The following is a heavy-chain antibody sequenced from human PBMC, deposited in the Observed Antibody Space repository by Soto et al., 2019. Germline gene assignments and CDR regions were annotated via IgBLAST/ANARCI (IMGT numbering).Heavy chain of an antibody. D-gene: IGHD3-10*01. CDR3: SRENWFQDY. J-gene: IGHJ4*02. V-gene: IGHV3-7*03. CDR2: IKNDGSEQ. Sequence: WGSLRLSCAASGFTFIVYYITCFRQSAFKWLEWVASIKNDGSEQYYVDSVKGRFTISRDNAKNSLYLQMNSLRAGDTALYYCSRENWFQDYWGQGTLVTVSS. CDR1: GFTFIVYY.